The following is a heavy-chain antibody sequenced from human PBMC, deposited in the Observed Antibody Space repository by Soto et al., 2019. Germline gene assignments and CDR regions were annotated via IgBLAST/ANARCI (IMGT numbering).Heavy chain of an antibody. D-gene: IGHD3-22*01. CDR3: TSDNSVNPEYCLDF. CDR1: GFLLDNAA. CDR2: IKSKSESGTT. J-gene: IGHJ4*02. Sequence: GGSLRLSCTASGFLLDNAAMNWVRQAPGKGLEWVGHIKSKSESGTTEYAAAVKGRFTTSRDNSNDMVYLQMNSLNTEDSAVYYCTSDNSVNPEYCLDFWGQGTPVTVSS. V-gene: IGHV3-49*04.